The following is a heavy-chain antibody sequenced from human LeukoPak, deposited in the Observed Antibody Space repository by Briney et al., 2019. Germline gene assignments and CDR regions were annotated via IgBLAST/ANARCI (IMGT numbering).Heavy chain of an antibody. Sequence: SQTLSLTCAISGDSVSSNSAAWNWIRQSPSRGLEWLGRTYYRSKWYNDYAVSVKSRIIINPDTSKNQFSLQLNSVTPEDTAVYYCVSGTTFGGGMDVWGQGTTVTVSS. CDR3: VSGTTFGGGMDV. D-gene: IGHD1-7*01. V-gene: IGHV6-1*01. CDR1: GDSVSSNSAA. CDR2: TYYRSKWYN. J-gene: IGHJ6*02.